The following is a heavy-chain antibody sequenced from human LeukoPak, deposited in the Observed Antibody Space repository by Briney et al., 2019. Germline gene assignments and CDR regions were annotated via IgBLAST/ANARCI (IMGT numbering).Heavy chain of an antibody. V-gene: IGHV3-33*03. CDR3: AKGGDYSNGLFQQ. CDR1: GFTFSIYG. J-gene: IGHJ1*01. CDR2: IWYDGSNK. Sequence: PGRSLRLSWAASGFTFSIYGMHWVSQAPGKGSEWVAVIWYDGSNKYYADSVKGRFTISRDRSNNTLYLQMNSLRAEDTAEYYCAKGGDYSNGLFQQWGQGTLVTVSS. D-gene: IGHD4-11*01.